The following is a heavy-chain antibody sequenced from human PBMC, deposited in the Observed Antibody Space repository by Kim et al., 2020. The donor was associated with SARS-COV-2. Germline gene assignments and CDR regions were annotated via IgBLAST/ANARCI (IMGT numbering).Heavy chain of an antibody. CDR1: GGSISSGGYY. CDR2: IYYSGST. CDR3: ARARQAMIVVVNAFDI. V-gene: IGHV4-31*03. J-gene: IGHJ3*02. Sequence: SETLSLTCTVSGGSISSGGYYWSWIRQHPGKGLEWIGYIYYSGSTYYNPSLKSRVTISVDTSKNRFSLKLSSVTAADTAVYYCARARQAMIVVVNAFDIWGQGTMVTVSS. D-gene: IGHD3-22*01.